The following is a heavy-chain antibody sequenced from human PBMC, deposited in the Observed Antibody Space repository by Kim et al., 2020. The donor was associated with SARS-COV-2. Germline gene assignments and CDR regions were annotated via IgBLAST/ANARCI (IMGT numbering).Heavy chain of an antibody. D-gene: IGHD1-26*01. CDR1: GITFRNYW. V-gene: IGHV3-74*01. Sequence: GGSLRLSCGASGITFRNYWMHWVRQAPGKGLVWVSRINSDGNTTNYADSVKGRFTIARDNAKNTLFLQMNSLRVDDTAVYFCAREYTTSRYFDYWGQGTLVTVSS. CDR3: AREYTTSRYFDY. J-gene: IGHJ4*02. CDR2: INSDGNTT.